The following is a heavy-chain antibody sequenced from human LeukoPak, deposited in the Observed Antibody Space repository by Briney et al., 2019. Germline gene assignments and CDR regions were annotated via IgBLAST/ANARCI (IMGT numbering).Heavy chain of an antibody. J-gene: IGHJ4*02. CDR3: AENLIGVVIYYFDY. D-gene: IGHD3-3*01. Sequence: GGSLRLSCAASGFTFSSYAMSWVRQAPGKGLEWVSAISGSGGSKYYADSVKGRFTISRDNSKNTLYLQMNSLRAEDTAVYYCAENLIGVVIYYFDYWGQGTLVTVSS. CDR2: ISGSGGSK. CDR1: GFTFSSYA. V-gene: IGHV3-23*01.